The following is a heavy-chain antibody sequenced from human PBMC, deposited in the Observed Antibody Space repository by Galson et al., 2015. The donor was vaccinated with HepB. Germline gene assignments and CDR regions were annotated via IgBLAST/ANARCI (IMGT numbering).Heavy chain of an antibody. CDR1: GGSFSDYY. V-gene: IGHV4-34*01. Sequence: LSLTCAVYGGSFSDYYWTWIRQPPGKGLEWIGEINHRGNTNSNASLRSRVIISVDMSKSQFSLRLNSVTAADTAVYYCARVGFYDVWSGYIEDYHYYAMDVWGQGTTVTVSS. CDR2: INHRGNT. J-gene: IGHJ6*02. D-gene: IGHD3-3*01. CDR3: ARVGFYDVWSGYIEDYHYYAMDV.